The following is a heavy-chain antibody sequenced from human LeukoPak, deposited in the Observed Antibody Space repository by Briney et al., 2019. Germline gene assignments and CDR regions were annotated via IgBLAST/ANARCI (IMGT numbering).Heavy chain of an antibody. CDR3: AKDPTMIVVVIPDY. CDR2: ISGSGGST. J-gene: IGHJ4*02. V-gene: IGHV3-23*01. D-gene: IGHD3-22*01. Sequence: GGSLRLPCAASGFTFSSYAMSWVRQAPGKGLEWVSAISGSGGSTYYADSVKGRFTISRDNSKNTLYLQMNSLRAEDTAVYYCAKDPTMIVVVIPDYWGQGTLVTVSS. CDR1: GFTFSSYA.